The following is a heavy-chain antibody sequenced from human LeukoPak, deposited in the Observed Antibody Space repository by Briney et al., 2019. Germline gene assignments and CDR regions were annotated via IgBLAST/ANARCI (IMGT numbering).Heavy chain of an antibody. D-gene: IGHD3-3*01. CDR1: GGSISSYY. V-gene: IGHV4-59*01. J-gene: IGHJ5*02. CDR2: IYYSGST. Sequence: SETLSLTCTVSGGSISSYYWSWIRQPPRKGLEWIGYIYYSGSTNYNPSLKSRVTISVDTSKNQFSLKLSSVTAADTAVYYCARSIYDFWSGSPRVWFDPWGQGTLVTVSS. CDR3: ARSIYDFWSGSPRVWFDP.